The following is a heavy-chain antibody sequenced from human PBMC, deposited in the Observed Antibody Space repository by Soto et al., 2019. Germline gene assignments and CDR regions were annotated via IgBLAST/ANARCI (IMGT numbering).Heavy chain of an antibody. J-gene: IGHJ4*02. CDR3: AKKRVVVIREYYFDY. Sequence: EVQLLESGGGLVQPGGSLRLSCAASGFTFSSYAMSWVRQAPGKGLEWVSAISGSGGSTYYADSVKGRFTISSDNSKNTLYLQMNGLRAEDTAVYYCAKKRVVVIREYYFDYWGQGTLVTVSS. D-gene: IGHD3-22*01. CDR1: GFTFSSYA. V-gene: IGHV3-23*01. CDR2: ISGSGGST.